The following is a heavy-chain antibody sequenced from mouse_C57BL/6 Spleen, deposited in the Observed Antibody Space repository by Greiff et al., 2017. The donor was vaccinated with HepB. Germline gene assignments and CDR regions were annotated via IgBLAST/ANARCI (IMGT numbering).Heavy chain of an antibody. V-gene: IGHV3-6*01. CDR3: AKKPYYDYDDYAMDY. J-gene: IGHJ4*01. CDR2: ISYDGSN. D-gene: IGHD2-4*01. CDR1: GYSITSGYY. Sequence: DVQLQESGPGLVKPSQSLSLTCSVTGYSITSGYYWNWIRQFPGNKLEWMGYISYDGSNNYNPSLKNRISITRDTSKNQFFLKLNSVTTEDTATYYCAKKPYYDYDDYAMDYWGQGTSVTVSS.